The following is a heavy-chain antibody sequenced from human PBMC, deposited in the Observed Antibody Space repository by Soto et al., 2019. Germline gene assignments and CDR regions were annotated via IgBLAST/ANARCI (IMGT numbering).Heavy chain of an antibody. CDR2: IYYSGST. J-gene: IGHJ4*02. CDR3: AREVLEWLFFDY. CDR1: GGSISSGGYY. D-gene: IGHD3-3*01. Sequence: QVQLQESGPGLVKPSQTLSLTSTVSGGSISSGGYYWSWIRQHPGKGLEWIGYIYYSGSTYYNPSLKSRVTISVDTSKNQFSLKLSSVTAADTAVYYCAREVLEWLFFDYWGQGTLVTVSS. V-gene: IGHV4-31*03.